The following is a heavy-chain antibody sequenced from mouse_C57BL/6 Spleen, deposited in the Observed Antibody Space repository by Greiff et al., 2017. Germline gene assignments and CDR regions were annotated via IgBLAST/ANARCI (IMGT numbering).Heavy chain of an antibody. Sequence: LVESGAELVRPGASVKLSCKASGYTFTDYYINWVKQRPGQGLEWIARIYPGSGNTYYNEKFKGKATLTAEKSSSTAYMQLSSLTSEDSAVYFCARTSLYGSSYYFDYWGQGTTLTVSS. D-gene: IGHD1-1*01. CDR1: GYTFTDYY. V-gene: IGHV1-76*01. CDR2: IYPGSGNT. J-gene: IGHJ2*01. CDR3: ARTSLYGSSYYFDY.